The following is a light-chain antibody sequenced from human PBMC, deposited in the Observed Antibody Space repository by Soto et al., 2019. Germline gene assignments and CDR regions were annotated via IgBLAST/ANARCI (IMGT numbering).Light chain of an antibody. V-gene: IGKV4-1*01. Sequence: DIVMTQSPDSLAVSLGERATINCKSSQSVLYSSNNKNYLAWYQQKPGQPPKLLIYWASTRESGEPDRFSGSGSGTDFALTISSLQAEDVPVYYCQQYYSTPWTFGRGTKVEIK. CDR2: WAS. CDR3: QQYYSTPWT. J-gene: IGKJ1*01. CDR1: QSVLYSSNNKNY.